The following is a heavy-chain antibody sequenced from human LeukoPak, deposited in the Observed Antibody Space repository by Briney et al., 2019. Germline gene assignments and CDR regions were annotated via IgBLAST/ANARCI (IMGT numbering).Heavy chain of an antibody. CDR2: ISGSGGYT. CDR3: AKGDYILNY. CDR1: GFTFSTYA. Sequence: GGSLRLSCAASGFTFSTYAMSWVRQAPGKGLEWVSAISGSGGYTYYADSVKGRFTISRDNSKNTLYLQMNSLRAEDTALFYCAKGDYILNYWGQGTLVTVSS. J-gene: IGHJ4*02. V-gene: IGHV3-23*01. D-gene: IGHD4-11*01.